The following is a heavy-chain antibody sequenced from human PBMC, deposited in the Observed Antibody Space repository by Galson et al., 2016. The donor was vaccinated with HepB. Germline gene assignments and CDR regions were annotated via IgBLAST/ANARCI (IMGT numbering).Heavy chain of an antibody. CDR1: GNTLTDLS. CDR2: FDPEDGEV. J-gene: IGHJ4*02. CDR3: AVRRFSYGSAPLDF. D-gene: IGHD5-18*01. Sequence: SVKVSCKVSGNTLTDLSMHWVRQAPGKGLEWMGGFDPEDGEVIYAQKFQGRVTMTADTTTDTGYMELSSLRSEDTAVYYCAVRRFSYGSAPLDFWGQGTLVTVSS. V-gene: IGHV1-24*01.